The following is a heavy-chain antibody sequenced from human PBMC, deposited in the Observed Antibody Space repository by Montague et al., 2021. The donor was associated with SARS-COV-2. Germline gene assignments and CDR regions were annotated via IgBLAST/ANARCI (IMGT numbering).Heavy chain of an antibody. CDR1: GFSLSTSGMC. D-gene: IGHD3-9*01. CDR2: IDWDDDK. V-gene: IGHV2-70*01. Sequence: PALGKPTQTLTLTCTFSGFSLSTSGMCVSWIRQPPGKALEWLALIDWDDDKYYSTSLKTRLTISKDTSKNQVVLTMTNMDPVDTATYYCAWMFYDILTGYRNFDYWGQGTLVTVSS. J-gene: IGHJ4*02. CDR3: AWMFYDILTGYRNFDY.